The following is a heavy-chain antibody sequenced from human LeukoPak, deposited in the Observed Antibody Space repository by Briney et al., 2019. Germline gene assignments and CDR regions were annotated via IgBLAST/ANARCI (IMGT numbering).Heavy chain of an antibody. CDR1: GGSFSGYY. J-gene: IGHJ6*03. V-gene: IGHV4-34*01. CDR3: ARGLTLYYYYMDV. Sequence: SSETLSLTCAVYGGSFSGYYWSWIRQPPGKGLEWIGEINHSGSTNYNPSLKSRVTISVDTSKNQFSLKLSSVTAADTAVYYCARGLTLYYYYMDVWGKGTTVTVSS. CDR2: INHSGST.